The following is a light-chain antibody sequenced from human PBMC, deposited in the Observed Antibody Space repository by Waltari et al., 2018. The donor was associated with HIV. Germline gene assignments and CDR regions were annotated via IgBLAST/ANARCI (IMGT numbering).Light chain of an antibody. CDR2: AAS. Sequence: DIQMTQSPSSLSASVGDRVTITCRASQSISSYLNWYQQKPGKDPKLLIYAASSLQRGVPSRLSVSASGTDFTLTISSLQPEDFATYYCQQRYSTPLYTFGQGTKLEIK. CDR3: QQRYSTPLYT. CDR1: QSISSY. V-gene: IGKV1-39*01. J-gene: IGKJ2*01.